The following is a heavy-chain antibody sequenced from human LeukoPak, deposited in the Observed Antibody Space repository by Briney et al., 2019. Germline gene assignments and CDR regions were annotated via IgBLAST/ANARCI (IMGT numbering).Heavy chain of an antibody. V-gene: IGHV3-9*01. J-gene: IGHJ4*02. CDR1: GFTFDDYA. CDR3: ARVDGYNWYYFDY. D-gene: IGHD5-24*01. Sequence: GGSLRLSCAASGFTFDDYAMHWVRQAPGKGLEWVSGISWNSGSIGYADSVKGRFTISRDNAKNSLYLQMNSLRAEDTALYYCARVDGYNWYYFDYWGQGTLVTVSS. CDR2: ISWNSGSI.